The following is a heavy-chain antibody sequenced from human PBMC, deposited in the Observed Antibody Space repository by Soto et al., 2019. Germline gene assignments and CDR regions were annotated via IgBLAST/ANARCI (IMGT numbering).Heavy chain of an antibody. CDR2: ISYDGSNK. J-gene: IGHJ6*02. CDR1: GFTFSSYA. V-gene: IGHV3-30-3*01. Sequence: QVQLVESGGGVVQPGRSLRLSCAASGFTFSSYAMHWVRQAPGKGLEWVAVISYDGSNKYYADSVKGRFTISRDNSKNTLYLQMSSLRAEDTAVYYCARGTGMSLMVYAIGYYYGMDVWGQGTTVTVSS. D-gene: IGHD2-8*01. CDR3: ARGTGMSLMVYAIGYYYGMDV.